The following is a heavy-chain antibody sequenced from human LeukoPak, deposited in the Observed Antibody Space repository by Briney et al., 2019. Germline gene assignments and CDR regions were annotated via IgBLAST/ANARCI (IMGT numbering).Heavy chain of an antibody. Sequence: ASVXXXXKASGYTFTSYDINWVRQATGQGLXWMGWMNPNSGNTGYAQKFQGRVTMTRNTSISTAYMELSSLRSEDAAVYYCARLKSSGWSFDYWGQGTLVTVSS. CDR1: GYTFTSYD. J-gene: IGHJ4*02. D-gene: IGHD6-19*01. V-gene: IGHV1-8*01. CDR3: ARLKSSGWSFDY. CDR2: MNPNSGNT.